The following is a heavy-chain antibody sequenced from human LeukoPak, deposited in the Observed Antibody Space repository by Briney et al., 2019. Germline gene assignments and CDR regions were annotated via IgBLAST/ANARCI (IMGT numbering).Heavy chain of an antibody. CDR3: AKGGAAADNYWYFDL. J-gene: IGHJ2*01. CDR1: GFSFDAYA. D-gene: IGHD6-13*01. V-gene: IGHV3-9*01. Sequence: GGSLRLSCAASGFSFDAYAIHWVRHAPGKGLEWVSGISWNSGRIGCADSVKGRFTISRDNAKNSLYLQMNSLSPEDTAFYYCAKGGAAADNYWYFDLWGRGTLVTVSS. CDR2: ISWNSGRI.